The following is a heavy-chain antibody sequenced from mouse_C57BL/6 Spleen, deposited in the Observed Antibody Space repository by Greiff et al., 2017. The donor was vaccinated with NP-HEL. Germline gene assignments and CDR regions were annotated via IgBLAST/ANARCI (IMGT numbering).Heavy chain of an antibody. CDR1: GFTFSSYA. Sequence: EVHLVESGEGLVKPGGSLKLSCAASGFTFSSYAMSWVRQTPEKRLEWVAYISSGGDYIYYADTVKGRFTISRDNARNTLYLQMSSLKSEDTAMYYCTRDRSYYSNYEGSFAYWGQGTLVTVSA. CDR3: TRDRSYYSNYEGSFAY. CDR2: ISSGGDYI. D-gene: IGHD2-5*01. V-gene: IGHV5-9-1*02. J-gene: IGHJ3*01.